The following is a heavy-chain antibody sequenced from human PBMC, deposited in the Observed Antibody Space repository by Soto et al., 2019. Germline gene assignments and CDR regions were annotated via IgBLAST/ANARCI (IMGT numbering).Heavy chain of an antibody. J-gene: IGHJ6*02. CDR3: ARTIGYCSSTSCQTYYYYGMDV. D-gene: IGHD2-2*01. CDR1: GGSISSSSYY. CDR2: IYYSGST. V-gene: IGHV4-39*01. Sequence: SETLSLTCTVSGGSISSSSYYWGWIRQPPGKGLEGIGSIYYSGSTYYNPSLKSRVTISVDTSKNQFSLKLSSVTAADTAVYYCARTIGYCSSTSCQTYYYYGMDVWGQGTKVTVSS.